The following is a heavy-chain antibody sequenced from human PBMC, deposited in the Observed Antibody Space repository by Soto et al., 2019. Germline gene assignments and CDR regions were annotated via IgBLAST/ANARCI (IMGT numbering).Heavy chain of an antibody. CDR1: GFTFSNAW. CDR2: IKSKTDGGTT. V-gene: IGHV3-15*01. CDR3: TTGTVGGYVEDAFDI. Sequence: EVQLVESGGGLVKPGGSLRLSCAASGFTFSNAWMSWVRQAPGKGLEWVGRIKSKTDGGTTDYAAPVKGRFTISRDDSKNTLYLQMNSLKTEDTAVYYCTTGTVGGYVEDAFDIWGQGTMVTVSS. J-gene: IGHJ3*02. D-gene: IGHD3-16*01.